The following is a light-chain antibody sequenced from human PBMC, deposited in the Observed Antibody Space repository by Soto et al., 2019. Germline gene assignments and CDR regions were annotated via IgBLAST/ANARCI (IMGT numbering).Light chain of an antibody. Sequence: EIVLTQSPATLYLSPGERATLSCRASQSVSSYLAWYQQKPGQAPRLLIYDASNRATGIPARFSGSGSGTDFTLTISSLEPEDLAVYYCHQRSHGTHMYTFRQGTKLEIK. CDR2: DAS. CDR1: QSVSSY. J-gene: IGKJ2*01. V-gene: IGKV3-11*01. CDR3: HQRSHGTHMYT.